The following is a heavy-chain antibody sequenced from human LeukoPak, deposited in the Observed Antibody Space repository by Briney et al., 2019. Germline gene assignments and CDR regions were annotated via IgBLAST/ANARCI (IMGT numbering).Heavy chain of an antibody. Sequence: SVKVSCKASGGTFSSYAISWVRQAPGQGLEWMGGIIPIFGTANYAQKFQGRVTITADESTSTAYMELSSLRSEDTAVYYCASNSGVVINYCYYMDVWGKGTTVTVSS. CDR1: GGTFSSYA. J-gene: IGHJ6*03. CDR2: IIPIFGTA. V-gene: IGHV1-69*01. CDR3: ASNSGVVINYCYYMDV. D-gene: IGHD3-3*01.